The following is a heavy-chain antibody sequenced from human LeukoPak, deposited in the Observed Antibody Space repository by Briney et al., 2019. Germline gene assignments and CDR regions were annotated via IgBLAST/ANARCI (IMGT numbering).Heavy chain of an antibody. D-gene: IGHD5-18*01. CDR3: ASVVDTAAFDI. Sequence: SQTLSLTCTVSGGSISSGDYYWSWIRQPPGKGLEWVGYIYYSGSTYYNPSLKSRVTISVDTSKNQFSLKLSSVTAADTAVYYCASVVDTAAFDIWGQGTMVTVSS. CDR2: IYYSGST. J-gene: IGHJ3*02. V-gene: IGHV4-30-4*08. CDR1: GGSISSGDYY.